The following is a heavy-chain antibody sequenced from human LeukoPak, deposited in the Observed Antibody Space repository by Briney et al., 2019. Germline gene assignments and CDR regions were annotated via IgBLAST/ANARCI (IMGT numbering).Heavy chain of an antibody. CDR1: GFTFTTYS. CDR2: IDNSGTYI. CDR3: ASANPILLDYYYYYMDV. V-gene: IGHV3-21*01. J-gene: IGHJ6*03. Sequence: GGSLRLSCTASGFTFTTYSMDWVRQAPGKGLEWVSSIDNSGTYIYYADSVKGRFTISRDNSKNSLYLQMNSLRAEDTAVYYCASANPILLDYYYYYMDVWGKGTTVTVSS. D-gene: IGHD3-3*01.